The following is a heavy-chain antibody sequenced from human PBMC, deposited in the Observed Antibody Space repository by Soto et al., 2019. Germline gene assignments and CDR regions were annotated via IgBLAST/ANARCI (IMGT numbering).Heavy chain of an antibody. CDR2: IYSGGST. D-gene: IGHD3-10*01. CDR1: GGSINTYY. Sequence: PSETLSLTFTVSGGSINTYYWSWIRQAAGKGLEWILSIYSGGSTNYNPSLMSRVSVSVDMSKKQFSLKLSSVTAADTAVYYCSRGPGGFGEFSLHXWGHGTLVTVSX. CDR3: SRGPGGFGEFSLHX. J-gene: IGHJ4*01. V-gene: IGHV4-4*07.